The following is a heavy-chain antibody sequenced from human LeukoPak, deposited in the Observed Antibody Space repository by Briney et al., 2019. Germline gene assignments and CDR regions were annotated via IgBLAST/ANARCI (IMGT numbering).Heavy chain of an antibody. J-gene: IGHJ4*02. CDR1: GFTFSSYW. Sequence: GGSLRLSCAASGFTFSSYWMHWVRQAPGKGLVWVSRINTDGSSTSYADSVKGRFTISRDNAKNTLYLQMSSLRAEDTAVYYCAREALSIAAPLDYWGQGTLVTVSS. CDR2: INTDGSST. D-gene: IGHD6-6*01. CDR3: AREALSIAAPLDY. V-gene: IGHV3-74*01.